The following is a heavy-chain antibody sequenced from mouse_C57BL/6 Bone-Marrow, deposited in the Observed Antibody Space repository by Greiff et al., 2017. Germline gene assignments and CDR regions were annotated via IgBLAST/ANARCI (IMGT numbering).Heavy chain of an antibody. CDR2: IYPGDGDT. J-gene: IGHJ1*03. CDR3: ARKCGYYWYFDV. CDR1: GYAFSSSW. Sequence: VQLQQSGPELVKPGASVKISCKASGYAFSSSWMNWVKQRPGKGLEWIGRIYPGDGDTNYNGKFKGKATLTADKSSSTAYMQLSSLTSEDSAVYFCARKCGYYWYFDVWGTGTTVTVSS. D-gene: IGHD2-2*01. V-gene: IGHV1-82*01.